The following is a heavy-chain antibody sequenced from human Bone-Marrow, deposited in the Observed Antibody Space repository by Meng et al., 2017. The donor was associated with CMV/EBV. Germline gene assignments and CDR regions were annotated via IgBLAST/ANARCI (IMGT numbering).Heavy chain of an antibody. V-gene: IGHV2-5*02. D-gene: IGHD2/OR15-2a*01. CDR3: AHNSIRVYFDY. CDR2: IYWDDDK. CDR1: GFSHSTSGVG. Sequence: QSTLKESVPTLVKPPQPLTLTCTFSGFSHSTSGVGVGWIRQPPGKALEWLALIYWDDDKRYSPSLKSRLTITKDASKNQVVLTMTNMDPVDTATYYCAHNSIRVYFDYWGQGTLVTVSS. J-gene: IGHJ4*02.